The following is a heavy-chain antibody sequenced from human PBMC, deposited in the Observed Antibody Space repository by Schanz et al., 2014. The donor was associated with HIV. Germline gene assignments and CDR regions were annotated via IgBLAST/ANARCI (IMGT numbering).Heavy chain of an antibody. J-gene: IGHJ6*02. CDR2: THYRGRT. V-gene: IGHV4-59*01. CDR3: ARGQFGELFYGMDV. CDR1: GDSISSSY. D-gene: IGHD3-10*01. Sequence: QVQLRESGPGLVKPSETLSLTCTVSGDSISSSYWIWIRQPPGKGLEWIGYTHYRGRTNYNPSLKSRGRTSVDTSKNQFSLKLSSVTAADTAVYYCARGQFGELFYGMDVWGRGTTVIVSS.